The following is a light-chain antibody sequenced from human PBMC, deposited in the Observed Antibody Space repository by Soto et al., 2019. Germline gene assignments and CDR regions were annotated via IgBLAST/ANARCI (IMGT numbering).Light chain of an antibody. CDR3: QSYDSSLSAVV. CDR2: GNS. V-gene: IGLV1-40*01. J-gene: IGLJ2*01. CDR1: SANIGAGYD. Sequence: QPVLTQPPSVSGAPGQRVTIFCTGCSANIGAGYDVHWYQQLPGTAPKLLIYGNSNRPSGVTDRFSGSKSGTSASLAITRLQAEDEDDYYCQSYDSSLSAVVFGGGTKDTVL.